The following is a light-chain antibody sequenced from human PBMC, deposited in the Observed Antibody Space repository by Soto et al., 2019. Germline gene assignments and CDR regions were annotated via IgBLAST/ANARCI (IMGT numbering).Light chain of an antibody. CDR3: CSYAGGSTLV. CDR1: SSDIGTYNL. J-gene: IGLJ3*02. V-gene: IGLV2-23*01. Sequence: QSALTQPASVSGSPGQSITISCTGTSSDIGTYNLVSWYQHHPGNAPNLLIYEATKRHSGVSSRFSGSKSGNTASLAISGLQTEDEADYYCCSYAGGSTLVFGGGTKVTVL. CDR2: EAT.